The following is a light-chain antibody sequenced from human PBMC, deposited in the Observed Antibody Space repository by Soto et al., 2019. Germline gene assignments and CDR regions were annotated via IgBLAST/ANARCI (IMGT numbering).Light chain of an antibody. CDR2: LGS. V-gene: IGKV2-28*01. J-gene: IGKJ5*01. Sequence: EIVMTQSPLSLPVTPGEPASISCRSSQSLLHSNGYNYLDWYLQEPGQSPQLLIYLGSNRASGVPDRFSGSGSGTDFTLKISRVEAEDVGVYYCMQALQTPITFGQGTRLEIK. CDR3: MQALQTPIT. CDR1: QSLLHSNGYNY.